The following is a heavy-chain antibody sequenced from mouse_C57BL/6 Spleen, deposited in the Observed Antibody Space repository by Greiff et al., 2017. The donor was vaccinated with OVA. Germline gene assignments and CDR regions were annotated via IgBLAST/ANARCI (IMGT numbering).Heavy chain of an antibody. D-gene: IGHD2-5*01. CDR1: GYTFTSYW. Sequence: QVQLQQPGAELVRPGTSVKLSCKASGYTFTSYWMHWVKQRPGQGLAWIGVIDPSDSYTNYNQKFKGKATLTVDTSSSTAYMQLSSLTSEDSAVYYCAREASKNFDYWGQGTTLTVAS. J-gene: IGHJ2*01. CDR3: AREASKNFDY. V-gene: IGHV1-59*01. CDR2: IDPSDSYT.